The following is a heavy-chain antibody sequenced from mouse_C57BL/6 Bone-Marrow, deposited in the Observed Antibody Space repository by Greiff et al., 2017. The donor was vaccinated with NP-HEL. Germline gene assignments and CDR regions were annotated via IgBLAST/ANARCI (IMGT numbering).Heavy chain of an antibody. Sequence: VQLQQPGAELVRPGTSVKLSCKASGYTFTSYWMHWVKQRPGQGLEWIGVIDPSDSYTNYNQKFKGKATLAVDTSSSTAYMQLSSLTSEDSAVYYCARWMATTPAYWGQGTLVTVSA. J-gene: IGHJ3*01. CDR2: IDPSDSYT. CDR1: GYTFTSYW. V-gene: IGHV1-59*01. CDR3: ARWMATTPAY. D-gene: IGHD2-2*01.